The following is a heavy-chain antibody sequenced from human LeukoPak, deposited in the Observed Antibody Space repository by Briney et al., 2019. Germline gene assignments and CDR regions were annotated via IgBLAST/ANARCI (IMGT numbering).Heavy chain of an antibody. Sequence: PSETLSLTCAVYGGSFSGYYWSWIRQPPGKGLEWIGEINHSGSTNYNPSLKSRVTISVDTSKDQFSLKLSSVTAADTAVYYCAKHMTVRAFDIWGQGTMVTVSS. CDR1: GGSFSGYY. CDR3: AKHMTVRAFDI. CDR2: INHSGST. J-gene: IGHJ3*02. V-gene: IGHV4-34*01. D-gene: IGHD3-22*01.